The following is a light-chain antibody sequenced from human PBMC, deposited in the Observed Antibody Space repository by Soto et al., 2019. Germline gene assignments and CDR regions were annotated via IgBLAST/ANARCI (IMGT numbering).Light chain of an antibody. Sequence: EIVMTQSSATLSVSPGERATLSCRASHSVSSNLAWYQQKPGQAPRLLIYGAYTRATGIPARFIGSGSGTEFNLTISSLQSEDFAVYYFQQYKNWPRMYTFGQGTKLEIK. CDR2: GAY. CDR3: QQYKNWPRMYT. J-gene: IGKJ2*01. CDR1: HSVSSN. V-gene: IGKV3-15*01.